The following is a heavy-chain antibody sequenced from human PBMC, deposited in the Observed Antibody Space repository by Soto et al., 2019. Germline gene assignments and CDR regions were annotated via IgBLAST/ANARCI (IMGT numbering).Heavy chain of an antibody. CDR3: AHRGDGVMITFGGVIADDIDAFDI. D-gene: IGHD3-16*02. CDR1: GFSLSTSGVG. J-gene: IGHJ3*02. V-gene: IGHV2-5*02. CDR2: IYWDDDK. Sequence: QITLKESGPTLVKPTQTLTLTCTFSGFSLSTSGVGVGWIRQPPGKALEWLALIYWDDDKRYSPSLKSRLTITKDTSKNQVVLTMTNMDPVDTATYYCAHRGDGVMITFGGVIADDIDAFDIWGQGTMVTVSS.